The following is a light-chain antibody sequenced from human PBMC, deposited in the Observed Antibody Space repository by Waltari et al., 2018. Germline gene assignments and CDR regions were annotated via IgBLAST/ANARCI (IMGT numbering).Light chain of an antibody. CDR3: QHYVRLPAT. CDR2: GAS. CDR1: QSVRRS. V-gene: IGKV3-20*01. Sequence: IVLTQSPGTLSLSPGERATLSCSASQSVRRSLAWYQQKPGQAPKLLIYGASTRATGIPDRFTGSGSGTDFSLTISSLEPEDFAIYFCQHYVRLPATFGQGTKVEIK. J-gene: IGKJ1*01.